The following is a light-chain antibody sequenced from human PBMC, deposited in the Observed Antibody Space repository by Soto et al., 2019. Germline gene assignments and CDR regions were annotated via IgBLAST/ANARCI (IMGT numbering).Light chain of an antibody. V-gene: IGKV3-20*01. J-gene: IGKJ1*01. CDR2: GAS. CDR1: QSVSSSY. Sequence: EIVLTQSPGTLSLSPGERATLSCRASQSVSSSYLAWYQQKPGQAPRLLIYGASSRATSIPDRFSGSGSGTDFTLTITTPEPEDFAVYYCQQYGSSPRTFGQGTKVDIK. CDR3: QQYGSSPRT.